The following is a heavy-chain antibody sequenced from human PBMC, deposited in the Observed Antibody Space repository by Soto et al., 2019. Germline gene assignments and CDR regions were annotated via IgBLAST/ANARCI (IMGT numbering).Heavy chain of an antibody. J-gene: IGHJ6*02. V-gene: IGHV3-33*01. CDR2: IWYDGSNK. CDR1: GFTFSSYG. CDR3: ARGGDYYYSYGMDV. Sequence: ESGGGVVQPGRSLRLSCAASGFTFSSYGMHWVRQAPGKGLEWVAVIWYDGSNKYYADSVKGRFTISRDNSKNTLYLQMNSLRAEDTAVYYCARGGDYYYSYGMDVWGQGATVTVSS.